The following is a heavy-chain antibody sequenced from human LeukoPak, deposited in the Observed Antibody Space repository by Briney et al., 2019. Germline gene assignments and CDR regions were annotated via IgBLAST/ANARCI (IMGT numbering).Heavy chain of an antibody. Sequence: ASVKVSCKASGYTFTGYGISWVRQAPGQGLEWMGWISAYNGNTNYAQKLQGRVTMTTDTSTSTAYMELRSLRSDDTAVYYCASVYSGYDHDAFDIWGQGTMVTVSS. CDR3: ASVYSGYDHDAFDI. V-gene: IGHV1-18*01. CDR2: ISAYNGNT. D-gene: IGHD5-12*01. CDR1: GYTFTGYG. J-gene: IGHJ3*02.